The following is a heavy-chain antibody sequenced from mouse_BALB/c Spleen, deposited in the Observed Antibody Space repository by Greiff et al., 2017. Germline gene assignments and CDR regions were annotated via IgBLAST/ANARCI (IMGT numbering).Heavy chain of an antibody. CDR3: AREDMDYYGRSYAMDH. CDR1: GYSITSGYY. Sequence: EVHLVESGPGLVKPSQSLSLTCSVTGYSITSGYYWNWIRQFPGNKLEWMGYISYDGSNNYNPSLKNRISITRDTSKNQFFLKLNSVTTEDTATYYCAREDMDYYGRSYAMDHWGQGTSVTVSS. J-gene: IGHJ4*01. CDR2: ISYDGSN. V-gene: IGHV3-6*02. D-gene: IGHD1-1*01.